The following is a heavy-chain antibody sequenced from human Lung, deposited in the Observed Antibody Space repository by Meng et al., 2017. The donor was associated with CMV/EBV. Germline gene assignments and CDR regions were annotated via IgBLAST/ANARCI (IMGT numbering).Heavy chain of an antibody. J-gene: IGHJ4*02. V-gene: IGHV3-13*01. CDR3: AKESSGFDY. D-gene: IGHD6-19*01. CDR2: IGTAGDT. CDR1: GFTFSSND. Sequence: GESLKISCAASGFTFSSNDMHWVRQTTGKGLEWVSAIGTAGDTYYPGSVKGRFTISRENAKNSFYLQMNSLRAGDTAVYYCAKESSGFDYWGQGTLVTVSS.